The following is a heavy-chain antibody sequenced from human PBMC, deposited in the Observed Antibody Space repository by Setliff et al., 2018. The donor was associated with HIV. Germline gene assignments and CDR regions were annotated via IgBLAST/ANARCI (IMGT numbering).Heavy chain of an antibody. CDR1: GGSFNDYW. Sequence: SETLSLTCAVYGGSFNDYWWTWIRQPPGEGLEWIAEINHSGNSNYNSSLKSRVTISVDTSKNQFSLELRSVTAADTAVYFCARGNWGMLGYWGQGTLVTVSS. J-gene: IGHJ4*02. CDR3: ARGNWGMLGY. V-gene: IGHV4-34*01. D-gene: IGHD7-27*01. CDR2: INHSGNS.